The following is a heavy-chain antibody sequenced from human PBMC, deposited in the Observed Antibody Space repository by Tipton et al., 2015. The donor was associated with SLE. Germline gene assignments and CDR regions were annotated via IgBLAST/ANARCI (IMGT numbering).Heavy chain of an antibody. V-gene: IGHV3-21*06. CDR3: ATAHIPGYHAS. CDR1: GFTFTSFA. D-gene: IGHD2-21*01. CDR2: ISPNRLYT. Sequence: SLRLSCAASGFTFTSFAMNWVRQAPGKGLEWVSSISPNRLYTYYTYSVQGRFTISRDNANNSLYLEMNSLRAEDTAVSYCATAHIPGYHASWG. J-gene: IGHJ5*01.